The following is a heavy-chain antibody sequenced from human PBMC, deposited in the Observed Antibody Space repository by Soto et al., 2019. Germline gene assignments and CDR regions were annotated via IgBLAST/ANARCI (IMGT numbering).Heavy chain of an antibody. CDR1: GDSINSYY. J-gene: IGHJ6*02. V-gene: IGHV4-59*08. D-gene: IGHD6-13*01. CDR2: IYFTGNT. CDR3: ARGGAPEQQLEKKGALAV. Sequence: PSETLSLTCSVSGDSINSYYWNWIRQPPGKGLEWIGYIYFTGNTNYTPSLKSRVIISLDMSKNQFSLNLTSVTAADTAVYYCARGGAPEQQLEKKGALAVWGQGTTVTVSS.